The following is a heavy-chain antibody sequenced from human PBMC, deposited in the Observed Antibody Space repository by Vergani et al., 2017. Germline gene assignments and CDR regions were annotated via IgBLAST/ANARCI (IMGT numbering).Heavy chain of an antibody. D-gene: IGHD3-3*01. V-gene: IGHV1-2*02. CDR1: GYTFTGYY. J-gene: IGHJ6*03. Sequence: QVQLVQSGAEVKKPGASVKVSCKASGYTFTGYYMHWVRQAPGQGLEWMGWINPNSGGTNYAQKFQGRVTMTRDTSISTAYMELSRLRSDDTAVYYCARAGFYDFCSCYFMYYYYMDVWGKGTTVTVSS. CDR3: ARAGFYDFCSCYFMYYYYMDV. CDR2: INPNSGGT.